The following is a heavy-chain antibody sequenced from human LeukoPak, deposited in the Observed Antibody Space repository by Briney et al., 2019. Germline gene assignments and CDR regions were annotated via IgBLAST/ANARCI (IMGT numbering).Heavy chain of an antibody. CDR1: GYTFTDYY. Sequence: ASVKVSCKASGYTFTDYYMHWVRQAPGQGLEWMGWINPSSGGTNYAQKFQGRVSMTRDTSINTAYMQLSRLRSDDTAVYYCARSPHILTGENFDYWGQGTLLTVSS. CDR3: ARSPHILTGENFDY. CDR2: INPSSGGT. J-gene: IGHJ4*02. D-gene: IGHD3-9*01. V-gene: IGHV1-2*02.